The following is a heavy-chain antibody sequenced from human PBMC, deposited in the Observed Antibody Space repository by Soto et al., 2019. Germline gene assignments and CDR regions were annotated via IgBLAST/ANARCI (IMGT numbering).Heavy chain of an antibody. J-gene: IGHJ6*02. CDR2: INAGNGNT. CDR3: ARATTIFGVVMSRDYYGMDV. CDR1: GYTFTSYA. V-gene: IGHV1-3*01. Sequence: AASVKVSCKASGYTFTSYAMHWVRQAPGQRLEWMGWINAGNGNTKYSQKFQGRVTITRDTSASTAYMELSSLRSEDTAVYYCARATTIFGVVMSRDYYGMDVWGQGTTVTVSS. D-gene: IGHD3-3*01.